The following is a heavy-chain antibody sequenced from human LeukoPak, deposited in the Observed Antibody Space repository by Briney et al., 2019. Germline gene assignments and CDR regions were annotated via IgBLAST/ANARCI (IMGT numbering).Heavy chain of an antibody. J-gene: IGHJ4*02. CDR1: GFTFSSYW. CDR2: IKQDGSEK. D-gene: IGHD3-10*01. V-gene: IGHV3-7*03. CDR3: ARTSITMVRGVIIEDFDY. Sequence: GGSLRLSCAASGFTFSSYWMSWVRQAPGKGLEWVANIKQDGSEKYYVGSVKGRFTISRDNAKNSLYQQMNSLRAEDTAVYYCARTSITMVRGVIIEDFDYWGQGTLVTVHS.